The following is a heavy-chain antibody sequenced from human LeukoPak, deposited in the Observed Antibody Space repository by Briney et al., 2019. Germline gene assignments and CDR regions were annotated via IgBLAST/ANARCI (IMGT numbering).Heavy chain of an antibody. D-gene: IGHD6-6*01. V-gene: IGHV3-23*01. J-gene: IGHJ1*01. CDR3: AKASSFTPAEYFQH. Sequence: GGSLRLSCAASGFTFSSYAMSWVRQAPGKGLEWVSGMSGSGGSTYYADSVKGRFTISRDNSKNTLYLQMNSLRAEDTAVYYCAKASSFTPAEYFQHWGQGTLVTVSS. CDR1: GFTFSSYA. CDR2: MSGSGGST.